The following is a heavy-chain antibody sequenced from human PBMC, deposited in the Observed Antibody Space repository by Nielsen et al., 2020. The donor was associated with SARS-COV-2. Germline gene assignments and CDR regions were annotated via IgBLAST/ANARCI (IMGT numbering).Heavy chain of an antibody. J-gene: IGHJ4*02. D-gene: IGHD3-10*01. Sequence: SETLSLTCTVSGGSISSYYWSWIRQPPGKGLEWIGYIYYSGSTNYNPSLKSRVTISVDTSKNQFSLKLSSVTAADTAVYYCARGLRGDYGDYWGQGTLVTVSS. CDR2: IYYSGST. V-gene: IGHV4-59*12. CDR1: GGSISSYY. CDR3: ARGLRGDYGDY.